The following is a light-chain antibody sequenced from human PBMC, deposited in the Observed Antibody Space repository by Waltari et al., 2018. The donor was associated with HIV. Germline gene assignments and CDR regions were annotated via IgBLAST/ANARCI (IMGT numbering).Light chain of an antibody. V-gene: IGLV2-14*03. Sequence: QSALTQPSSVSGSPGQSITISCTGTISDVGAYYYLSCYQQQPVKAPKVIIYDVNSRPLGSYSSCSVSKSGNRASVTISGRQAEDEADYYCNSFSSRNGNVYGTGTTVTV. CDR3: NSFSSRNGNV. J-gene: IGLJ1*01. CDR1: ISDVGAYYY. CDR2: DVN.